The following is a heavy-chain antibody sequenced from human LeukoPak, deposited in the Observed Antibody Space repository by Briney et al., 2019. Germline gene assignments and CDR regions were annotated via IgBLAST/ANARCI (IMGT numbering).Heavy chain of an antibody. CDR1: GYTFTSYG. J-gene: IGHJ3*02. D-gene: IGHD6-19*01. CDR2: IIPIFGTA. CDR3: ARDLGVGYSSGWYSKHPGDAFDI. Sequence: SVKVSRKASGYTFTSYGISWVRQAPGQGLEWMGGIIPIFGTANYAQKFQGRVTITADESTSTAYMELSSLRSEDTAVYYCARDLGVGYSSGWYSKHPGDAFDIWGQGTMVTVSS. V-gene: IGHV1-69*13.